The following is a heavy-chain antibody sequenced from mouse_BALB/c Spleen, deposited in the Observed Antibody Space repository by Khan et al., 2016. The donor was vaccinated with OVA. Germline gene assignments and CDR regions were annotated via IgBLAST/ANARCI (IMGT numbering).Heavy chain of an antibody. D-gene: IGHD1-1*01. CDR3: TRLAYYYDSEGFAY. CDR2: VITGGRYT. J-gene: IGHJ3*01. CDR1: GFTFSTYG. Sequence: EVELVESGGDLVKPGGSLKLSCAASGFTFSTYGMSWVRQAPDKRLAWVATVITGGRYTYYPARVTGRFTISRDNAQNTLYLQMSGLRSEDTAMFYCTRLAYYYDSEGFAYWGQGTLVAVSA. V-gene: IGHV5-6*01.